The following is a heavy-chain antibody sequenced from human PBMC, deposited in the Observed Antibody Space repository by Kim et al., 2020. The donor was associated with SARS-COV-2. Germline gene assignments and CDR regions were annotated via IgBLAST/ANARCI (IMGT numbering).Heavy chain of an antibody. Sequence: STNYNPSLKSRVTISVDTSKNQFSLKLSSVTAADTAVYYCARIGIQGFDYWGQGTLVTVSS. D-gene: IGHD5-18*01. J-gene: IGHJ4*02. CDR2: ST. CDR3: ARIGIQGFDY. V-gene: IGHV4-34*01.